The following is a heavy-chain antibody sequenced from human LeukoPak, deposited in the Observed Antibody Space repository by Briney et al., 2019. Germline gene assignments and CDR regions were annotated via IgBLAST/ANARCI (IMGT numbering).Heavy chain of an antibody. J-gene: IGHJ6*02. D-gene: IGHD3-16*02. CDR3: ARGFDYDYVWGSYPPSYYYYGMDV. Sequence: PGGSLRLSCAASGFTFSSYAMHWVRQAPGKGLEYVSAISSNGGSTYYANSVKGRFTISRDNSKNTLYLQMGSLRAEDMAVYYCARGFDYDYVWGSYPPSYYYYGMDVWGQGTTVTVSS. V-gene: IGHV3-64*01. CDR2: ISSNGGST. CDR1: GFTFSSYA.